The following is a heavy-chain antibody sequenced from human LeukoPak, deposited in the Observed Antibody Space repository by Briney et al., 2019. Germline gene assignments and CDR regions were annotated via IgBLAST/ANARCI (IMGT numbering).Heavy chain of an antibody. Sequence: GRSQRLSCAASGFTFSSYSMNWVRQAPGKWLEWVSSISSSSRYIYYADSVKGRFTISRDNAKNSLYLQMNSLRAEDTAVYYCAREGLYYYDSSIDYWGQGTLVTVSS. D-gene: IGHD3-22*01. J-gene: IGHJ4*02. CDR2: ISSSSRYI. CDR1: GFTFSSYS. V-gene: IGHV3-21*01. CDR3: AREGLYYYDSSIDY.